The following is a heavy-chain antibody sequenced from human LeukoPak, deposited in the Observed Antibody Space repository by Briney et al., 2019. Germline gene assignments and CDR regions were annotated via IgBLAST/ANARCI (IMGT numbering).Heavy chain of an antibody. V-gene: IGHV4-38-2*02. CDR2: IYHSGST. CDR1: GYSTSSGYY. Sequence: PSETLSLTCTVSGYSTSSGYYWGWIRQPPGKGLEWIGSIYHSGSTYYNPSLKSRVTISVDTSKNQFSLKLSSVTAADTVVYYCARYGLYFDWTNWFDPWGQGTLVTVSS. J-gene: IGHJ5*02. D-gene: IGHD3-9*01. CDR3: ARYGLYFDWTNWFDP.